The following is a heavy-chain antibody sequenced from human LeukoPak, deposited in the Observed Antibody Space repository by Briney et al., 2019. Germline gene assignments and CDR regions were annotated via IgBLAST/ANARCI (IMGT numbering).Heavy chain of an antibody. D-gene: IGHD2-21*01. Sequence: SETLSLTCTVSGDSINTTYFWARIRQPPGKGLEWIGSIYHSGRTYYNLSLKSRVSISIDTSKNPLSLNLNSVTAADTAAYYCARHALVLAISTYNWLDPWGQGTLVTVSS. CDR1: GDSINTTYF. CDR2: IYHSGRT. CDR3: ARHALVLAISTYNWLDP. V-gene: IGHV4-39*01. J-gene: IGHJ5*02.